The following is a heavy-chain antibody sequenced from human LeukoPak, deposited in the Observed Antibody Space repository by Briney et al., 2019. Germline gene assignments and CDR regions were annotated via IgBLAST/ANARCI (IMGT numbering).Heavy chain of an antibody. CDR3: ANAPVGGSSWYWVLAGQEGYYFDY. J-gene: IGHJ4*02. V-gene: IGHV3-23*01. Sequence: GGSLRLSCAASGFTFSSYAMSWVRQAPGKGLEWVSAISGSGGSTYYADSVKGRFTISRDNSKNTLYLQMNSLRAEDTAVYYCANAPVGGSSWYWVLAGQEGYYFDYWGQGTLVTVSS. CDR2: ISGSGGST. D-gene: IGHD6-13*01. CDR1: GFTFSSYA.